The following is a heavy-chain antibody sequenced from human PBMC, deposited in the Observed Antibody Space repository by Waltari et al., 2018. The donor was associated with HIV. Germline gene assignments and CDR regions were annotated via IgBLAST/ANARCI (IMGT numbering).Heavy chain of an antibody. J-gene: IGHJ4*02. V-gene: IGHV3-21*01. D-gene: IGHD1-26*01. CDR2: ISSSSSYI. CDR3: ARGSPFSGGSYPVLDY. CDR1: GFTFSSYS. Sequence: EVQLVESGGGLVKPGGSLRLSCAASGFTFSSYSMNWVRQAPGKGLEWVSSISSSSSYIYYADSVKGRFTISRDNAKNSLYLQMNSLRAEDTAVYYCARGSPFSGGSYPVLDYWGQGTLVTVSS.